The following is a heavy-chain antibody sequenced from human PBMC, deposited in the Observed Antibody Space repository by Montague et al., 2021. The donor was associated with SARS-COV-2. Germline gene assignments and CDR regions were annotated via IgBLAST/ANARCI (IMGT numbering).Heavy chain of an antibody. CDR3: ASGVDNGSGYLDV. J-gene: IGHJ6*03. V-gene: IGHV4-34*01. D-gene: IGHD1-26*01. CDR1: GGSFSGYY. Sequence: SETLSLTCAVYGGSFSGYYWSWIRQPPGKGLEWIGEINHSGTTYYNPSLKSRVTISVDTSKNQFSLKLNSLTAADAAVYYCASGVDNGSGYLDVWGKGTTVTVSS. CDR2: INHSGTT.